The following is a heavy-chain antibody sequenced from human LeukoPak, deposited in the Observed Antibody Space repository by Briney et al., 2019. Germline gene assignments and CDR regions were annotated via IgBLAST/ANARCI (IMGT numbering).Heavy chain of an antibody. J-gene: IGHJ3*02. CDR3: ARGGRYYYDSSGYAAQDLDAFDI. Sequence: ASVKVSCKASGYTFTSYDINWVRQANGQGLEWMGWMNPNSGNTGYAQKFQGRVTMTRNTSISTAYMELSSLRSEDTAVYYCARGGRYYYDSSGYAAQDLDAFDIWGQGTMVTVSS. CDR1: GYTFTSYD. D-gene: IGHD3-22*01. CDR2: MNPNSGNT. V-gene: IGHV1-8*01.